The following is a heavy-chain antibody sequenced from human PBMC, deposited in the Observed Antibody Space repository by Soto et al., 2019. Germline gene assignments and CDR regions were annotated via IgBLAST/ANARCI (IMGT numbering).Heavy chain of an antibody. CDR1: GFTFSSYA. CDR2: ISGTGGTT. V-gene: IGHV3-23*01. CDR3: AKFPDNTRGDY. J-gene: IGHJ4*02. D-gene: IGHD1-1*01. Sequence: GGSLRLSCAASGFTFSSYAMSWVRQAPGKGLEWVSAISGTGGTTWYADSVKGRFTISRDNSKNALFLQMNSLRAEDTAVYYCAKFPDNTRGDYWGQGTLVTVSS.